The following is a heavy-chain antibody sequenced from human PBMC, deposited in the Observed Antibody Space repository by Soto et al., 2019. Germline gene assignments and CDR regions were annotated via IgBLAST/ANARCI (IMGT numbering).Heavy chain of an antibody. D-gene: IGHD1-26*01. CDR2: INHSGST. Sequence: PSETLSLTCAVYGGSFSGYYWSWIRQPPGKWLEWIGEINHSGSTNYNPSLKSRVTISVDTPKNQFSLKLCSVTAGDTAVYYCTSRFSGSYYYYYYGMDVWGQGXTVTVYS. J-gene: IGHJ6*02. CDR3: TSRFSGSYYYYYYGMDV. V-gene: IGHV4-34*01. CDR1: GGSFSGYY.